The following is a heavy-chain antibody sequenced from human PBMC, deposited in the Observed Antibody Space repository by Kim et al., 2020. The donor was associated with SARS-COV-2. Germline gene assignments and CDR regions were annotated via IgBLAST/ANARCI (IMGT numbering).Heavy chain of an antibody. Sequence: SETLSLTCTVSGGSISSGGYYWGWIRQPPGKGLEWIGSIDYSGNSFYNPSLKSRVTMSVDTSQNPFSLRLSSVTAADTAVYYCARTRGYTFGYWHSWGQGTLVTVSS. CDR3: ARTRGYTFGYWHS. CDR1: GGSISSGGYY. D-gene: IGHD5-18*01. J-gene: IGHJ4*02. V-gene: IGHV4-39*02. CDR2: IDYSGNS.